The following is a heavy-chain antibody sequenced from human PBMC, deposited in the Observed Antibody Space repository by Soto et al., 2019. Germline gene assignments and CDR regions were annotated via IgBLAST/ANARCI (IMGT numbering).Heavy chain of an antibody. CDR2: ISSNGGTT. V-gene: IGHV3-64D*06. CDR1: GFTFSNYA. CDR3: VKPQGYYYDSIAYYSV. D-gene: IGHD3-22*01. J-gene: IGHJ4*02. Sequence: GGSLRLSCSASGFTFSNYAIHWVRQAPGKGLEYVSSISSNGGTTYHADSVKGRFAISRDNSKNTLYLQMSSLRAEDTAVYYCVKPQGYYYDSIAYYSVWGQGTLVTVSS.